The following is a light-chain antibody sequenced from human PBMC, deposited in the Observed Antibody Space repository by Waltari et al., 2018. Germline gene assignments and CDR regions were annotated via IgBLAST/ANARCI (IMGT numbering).Light chain of an antibody. CDR2: GAS. CDR3: QQYEDWPPIT. J-gene: IGKJ4*01. Sequence: EIVMTQSPATVSVSPGERATLSCRASQSVTTSLAWFQQRPGQPPRVLIYGASTRAAGIPARFSGRGSGTEVTLTISSLQSEDFAVYYCQQYEDWPPITFGGGTKVEIK. V-gene: IGKV3-15*01. CDR1: QSVTTS.